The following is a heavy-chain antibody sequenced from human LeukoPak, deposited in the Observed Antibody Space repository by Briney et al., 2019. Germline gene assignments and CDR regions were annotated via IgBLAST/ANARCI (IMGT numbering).Heavy chain of an antibody. V-gene: IGHV3-74*01. CDR2: INTDGSST. J-gene: IGHJ6*03. CDR1: GFTFSSYW. D-gene: IGHD1-26*01. CDR3: ARGSGGSYSRYYMDV. Sequence: PGGSLRLSCAASGFTFSSYWMHWVRQAPGKGLVWVSRINTDGSSTSYADSVKGRFTISRDNAKSTLYLQMNSLRAEDTAVYYCARGSGGSYSRYYMDVWGKGTTVTVSS.